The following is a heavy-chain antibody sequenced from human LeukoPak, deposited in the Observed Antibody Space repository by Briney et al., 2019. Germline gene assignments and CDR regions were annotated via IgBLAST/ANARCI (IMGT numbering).Heavy chain of an antibody. J-gene: IGHJ6*03. V-gene: IGHV1-2*02. CDR1: GYTFTGYY. Sequence: ASEKVSCKASGYTFTGYYMHWVRQAPGQGLEWMGWINPNSGGTNYAQKFQGRVTMTRDTSISTAYMELSRLRSDDTAVYYCARGTYYDSSGYYVHYYYYYMDVWGKGTTVTVSS. CDR2: INPNSGGT. D-gene: IGHD3-22*01. CDR3: ARGTYYDSSGYYVHYYYYYMDV.